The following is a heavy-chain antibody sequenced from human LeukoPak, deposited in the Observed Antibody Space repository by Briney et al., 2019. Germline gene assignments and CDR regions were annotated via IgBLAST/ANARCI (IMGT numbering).Heavy chain of an antibody. D-gene: IGHD1-14*01. J-gene: IGHJ4*02. CDR2: IYYSGNT. CDR1: GDSISSSSSY. Sequence: PSETLSLTCTVSGDSISSSSSYWGWIRQPPGKGLEWIGSIYYSGNTYYNTSLKSRVTISVDTSKNQFSLQVTSVTAADTAVYYCARRVRSADHRCDYWGQGTLVTVSS. V-gene: IGHV4-39*01. CDR3: ARRVRSADHRCDY.